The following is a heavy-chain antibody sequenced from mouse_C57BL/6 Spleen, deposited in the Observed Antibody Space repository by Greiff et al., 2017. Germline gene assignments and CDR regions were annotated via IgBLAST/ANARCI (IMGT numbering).Heavy chain of an antibody. CDR3: ARRGYYSNYGGYAMDY. V-gene: IGHV1-39*01. CDR2: INPNYGTT. Sequence: EVQLQQSGPELVKPGASVKISCKASGYSFTDYNMNWVKQSNGQSLEWIGVINPNYGTTSYNQKFKGKATLTVDQSSSTAYMQLNSLTSEDSAVXYCARRGYYSNYGGYAMDYWGQGTSVTVSS. J-gene: IGHJ4*01. CDR1: GYSFTDYN. D-gene: IGHD2-5*01.